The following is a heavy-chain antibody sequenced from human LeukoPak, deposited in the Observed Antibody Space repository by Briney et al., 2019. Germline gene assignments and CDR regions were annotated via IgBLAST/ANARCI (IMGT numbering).Heavy chain of an antibody. CDR2: ISANGGST. D-gene: IGHD2-15*01. CDR3: AKDQSFFISGSDN. Sequence: GGSLRLSCAASGFTFSSYAMGWARQAPGKGLEWVSGISANGGSTYYADSVEGRFTISRDNSKNTLYLQMNSLRAEDTAVYYCAKDQSFFISGSDNWGQGTLVTVSS. V-gene: IGHV3-23*01. J-gene: IGHJ4*02. CDR1: GFTFSSYA.